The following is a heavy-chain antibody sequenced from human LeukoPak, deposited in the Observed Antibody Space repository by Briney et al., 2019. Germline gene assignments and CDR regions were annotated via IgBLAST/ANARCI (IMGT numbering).Heavy chain of an antibody. D-gene: IGHD3-3*01. Sequence: PGGSLRLSCAASGSTFSDYYMSWIRQAPGKGLEWVAYISSSGSNIYYADSVKGRFTISRDNAKNSLYLQMSSLRAEDTAVYYCARLDDYYFDYWGQGTLVTVSS. CDR1: GSTFSDYY. V-gene: IGHV3-11*01. J-gene: IGHJ4*02. CDR3: ARLDDYYFDY. CDR2: ISSSGSNI.